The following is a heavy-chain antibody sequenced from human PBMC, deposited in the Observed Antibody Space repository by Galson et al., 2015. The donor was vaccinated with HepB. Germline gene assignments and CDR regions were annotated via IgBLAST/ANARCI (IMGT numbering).Heavy chain of an antibody. Sequence: PALVKPTQTLTLTCTFSGFSLNSRGVGVGWIRQPPGKALEWLALIFWGDDQRYTPLLKSRLSVTKDTSKNQVVLKLTSVDPVDTATYYCAHMDLGLTSFAYWGQGTLVTVSS. D-gene: IGHD3/OR15-3a*01. J-gene: IGHJ4*02. CDR1: GFSLNSRGVG. CDR2: IFWGDDQ. V-gene: IGHV2-5*02. CDR3: AHMDLGLTSFAY.